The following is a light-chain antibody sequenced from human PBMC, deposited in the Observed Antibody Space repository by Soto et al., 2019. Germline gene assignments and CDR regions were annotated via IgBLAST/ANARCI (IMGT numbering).Light chain of an antibody. Sequence: EIVLTQSPGTLSLSPGERATLSCRASQSVSSMYLAWYQQKPGQAPRLLIYGASSRASGVPDRFSGSASGTDFTLTISRLEPDDSAVYYCQQYGTSPLTFGPGTKVEIK. V-gene: IGKV3-20*01. CDR3: QQYGTSPLT. CDR2: GAS. J-gene: IGKJ3*01. CDR1: QSVSSMY.